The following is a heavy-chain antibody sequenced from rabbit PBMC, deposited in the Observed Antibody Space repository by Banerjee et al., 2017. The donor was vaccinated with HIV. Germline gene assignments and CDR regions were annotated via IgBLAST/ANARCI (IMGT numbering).Heavy chain of an antibody. CDR1: GFSFSNKYV. CDR3: ARDGYGGYGLYL. Sequence: CKASGFSFSNKYVMCWVRQAPGKGLEWIACINTSSGNTVYASWAKGRFTISRSTSLNTVDLKMTSLTAADTATYFCARDGYGGYGLYLWGPGTLVTVS. V-gene: IGHV1S43*01. CDR2: INTSSGNT. D-gene: IGHD6-1*01. J-gene: IGHJ4*01.